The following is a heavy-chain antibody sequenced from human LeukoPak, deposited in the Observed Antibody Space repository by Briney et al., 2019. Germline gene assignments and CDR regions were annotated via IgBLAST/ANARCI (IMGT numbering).Heavy chain of an antibody. CDR1: GGSISSSSYY. D-gene: IGHD3-9*01. J-gene: IGHJ5*02. CDR2: IYYSGST. Sequence: SETLSLTCTVSGGSISSSSYYWGWIRQPPGKGLEWIGSIYYSGSTYYNPSLKSRVTISVDTSKNQFSLKLSSVTAADTAVYYCATFDILTGRLFDPWGQGTLVTSPQ. V-gene: IGHV4-39*01. CDR3: ATFDILTGRLFDP.